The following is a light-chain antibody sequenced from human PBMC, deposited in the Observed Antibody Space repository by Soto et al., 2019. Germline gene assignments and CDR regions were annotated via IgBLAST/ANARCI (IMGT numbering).Light chain of an antibody. Sequence: EIVMTQSPATLSVSPGERATLSCRASQSVSSNLAWYQQKPGQAPRLLIYGASTRATGIPARFSGSGSGTEFTLTRSSLQSEDFAVYYCQQYNNWPPYTFGQGTKLEI. V-gene: IGKV3-15*01. CDR1: QSVSSN. CDR3: QQYNNWPPYT. CDR2: GAS. J-gene: IGKJ2*01.